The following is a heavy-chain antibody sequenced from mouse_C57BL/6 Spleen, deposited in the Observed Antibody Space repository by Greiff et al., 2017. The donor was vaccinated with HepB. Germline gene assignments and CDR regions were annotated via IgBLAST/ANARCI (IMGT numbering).Heavy chain of an antibody. CDR1: GYTFTDYN. CDR2: INPNNGGT. V-gene: IGHV1-22*01. D-gene: IGHD1-1*01. CDR3: ARRGYYGLYAMDY. J-gene: IGHJ4*01. Sequence: EVQRVESGPELVKPGASVKMSCKASGYTFTDYNMHWVKQSHGKSLEWIGYINPNNGGTSYNQKFKGKATLTVNKSSSTAYMELRSLTSEDSAVYYCARRGYYGLYAMDYWGQGTSVTVSS.